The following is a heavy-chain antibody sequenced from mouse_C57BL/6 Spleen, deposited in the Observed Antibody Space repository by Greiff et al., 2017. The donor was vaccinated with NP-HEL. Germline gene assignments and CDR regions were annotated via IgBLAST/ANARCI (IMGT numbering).Heavy chain of an antibody. Sequence: EVKLVESGGGLVKPGGSLKLSCAASGFTFSSYAMSWVRQTPEKRLEWVATISDGGSYTYYPDNVKGRFTISRDNAKSNLYLQMSHLKSEDTAMYYCARDMITTRGFAYWGQGTLVTVSA. J-gene: IGHJ3*01. V-gene: IGHV5-4*01. CDR2: ISDGGSYT. CDR1: GFTFSSYA. D-gene: IGHD2-4*01. CDR3: ARDMITTRGFAY.